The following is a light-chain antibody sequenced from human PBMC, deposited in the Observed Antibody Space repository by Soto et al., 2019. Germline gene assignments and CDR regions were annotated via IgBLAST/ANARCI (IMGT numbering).Light chain of an antibody. CDR3: QQYNNWPTT. CDR2: GAS. J-gene: IGKJ1*01. CDR1: QSVSSN. Sequence: EIVMTQSPATLSVSPGERATISCRASQSVSSNLAWYQQKPGQAPRLLIYGASTRATGIPARFSGSGSGTEFTFTISSLQSEDFAVYYCQQYNNWPTTFGQGTKV. V-gene: IGKV3-15*01.